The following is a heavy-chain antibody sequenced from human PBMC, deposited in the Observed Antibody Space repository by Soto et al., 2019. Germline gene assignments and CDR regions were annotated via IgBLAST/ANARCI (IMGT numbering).Heavy chain of an antibody. CDR3: ARDWETSATGLIDS. V-gene: IGHV3-30-3*01. D-gene: IGHD3-9*01. J-gene: IGHJ4*02. CDR2: TSYDGSNK. Sequence: GGSLRLSCVASGFTFSSYALHWVRQAPGKGLEWVAVTSYDGSNKYYADSVEGRFTISRDNSKNTLYLQTSSLTTEDTAMYYCARDWETSATGLIDSRGQGTLVTVSS. CDR1: GFTFSSYA.